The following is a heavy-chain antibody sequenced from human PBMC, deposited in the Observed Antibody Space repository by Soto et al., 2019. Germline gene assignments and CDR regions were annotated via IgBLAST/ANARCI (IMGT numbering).Heavy chain of an antibody. Sequence: QVQLVESGGGVVQPGRSLRLSCAASGFTFSSYGMHWVRQAPGKGLEWVAVIWYDGSNKYYADSVKGRFTISRDNSKNTPYLQMNSLRAEDTAVYYCARDSEPTVAANWFDPWGQGTLVTVSS. CDR1: GFTFSSYG. J-gene: IGHJ5*02. CDR2: IWYDGSNK. D-gene: IGHD4-17*01. V-gene: IGHV3-33*01. CDR3: ARDSEPTVAANWFDP.